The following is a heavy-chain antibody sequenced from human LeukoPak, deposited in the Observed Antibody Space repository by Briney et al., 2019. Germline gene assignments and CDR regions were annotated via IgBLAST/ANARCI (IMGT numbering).Heavy chain of an antibody. V-gene: IGHV1-18*01. CDR1: GYTFTSYG. D-gene: IGHD3-10*01. CDR3: ARDLFGSGKGYYYGMDV. J-gene: IGHJ6*02. Sequence: ASVKVSCKASGYTFTSYGISWVRQAPGQGLEWMGWIIAYNGNTNYAQKLQGRVTMTTDTSTSTAYMELRSLRSDDTAVYYCARDLFGSGKGYYYGMDVWGQGTTVTVSS. CDR2: IIAYNGNT.